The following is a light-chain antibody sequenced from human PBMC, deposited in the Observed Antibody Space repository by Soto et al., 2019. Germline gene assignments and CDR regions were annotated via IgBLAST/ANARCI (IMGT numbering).Light chain of an antibody. J-gene: IGLJ2*01. CDR3: AAWDVGLEGPI. CDR2: KDN. V-gene: IGLV1-44*01. CDR1: MSNIGRNT. Sequence: QSVLTQPPSTSGAPGQRVTIYCSGSMSNIGRNTVNWYQQLPGTAPKVLTYKDNRRPSGVPDRFSGSKSGTSASLAISGLQSEDEATYYCAAWDVGLEGPIFGGGTKVTVL.